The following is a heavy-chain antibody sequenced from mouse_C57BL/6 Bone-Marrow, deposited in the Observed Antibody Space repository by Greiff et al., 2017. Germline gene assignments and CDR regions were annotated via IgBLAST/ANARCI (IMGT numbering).Heavy chain of an antibody. CDR3: EREWPGLMDY. J-gene: IGHJ4*01. CDR2: IYPSDSDT. D-gene: IGHD3-1*01. V-gene: IGHV1-61*01. CDR1: GYTFTSYW. Sequence: VQLQQPGAELVRPGSSVKLSCKASGYTFTSYWMDWVKQRPGQGLEWIGYIYPSDSDTHYNQKFKDKATFTVDKSSSTAYMQLSSLTTEDSAVYYCEREWPGLMDYGGQGTSVTVSS.